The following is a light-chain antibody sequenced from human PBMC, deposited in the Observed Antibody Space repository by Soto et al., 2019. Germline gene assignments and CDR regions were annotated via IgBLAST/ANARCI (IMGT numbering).Light chain of an antibody. CDR1: QSVAWY. CDR3: QQRSNWPPIT. CDR2: DAL. J-gene: IGKJ3*01. V-gene: IGKV3-11*01. Sequence: EIVLTQSPATLYLSPGDRATLSCRASQSVAWYVAWYQQKPGQAPRLLIYDALKRATGTPDRFSGSGSGTDFTLTISRLEPEDFAVYYCQQRSNWPPITFGPGTKVDL.